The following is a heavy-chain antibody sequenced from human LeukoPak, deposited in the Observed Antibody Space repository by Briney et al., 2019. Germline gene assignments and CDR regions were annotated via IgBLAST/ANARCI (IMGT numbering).Heavy chain of an antibody. Sequence: GGSLRLSCAASGFTFSSYWMHWVRQAPGKGLVWVSRINAGGSSTNYADSVKGRFTISRDNAKNTLYPQMNSLRAEDTAVYYCSRDHVAAFDYWGQGTLVTVSS. J-gene: IGHJ4*02. CDR2: INAGGSST. D-gene: IGHD6-13*01. V-gene: IGHV3-74*01. CDR3: SRDHVAAFDY. CDR1: GFTFSSYW.